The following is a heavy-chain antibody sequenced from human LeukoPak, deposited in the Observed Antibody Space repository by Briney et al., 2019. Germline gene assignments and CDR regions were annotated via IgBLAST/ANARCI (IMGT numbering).Heavy chain of an antibody. CDR1: GGSISSSSYY. CDR2: IYYSGST. CDR3: GRDFRDRSMPIDY. D-gene: IGHD2/OR15-2a*01. J-gene: IGHJ4*02. V-gene: IGHV4-39*07. Sequence: SETLSLTCTVSGGSISSSSYYWGWIRQPPGKGLEWIGSIYYSGSTYYNPSLKSRVTISVGTSKNQFSLKLSSVTAADTAVYYCGRDFRDRSMPIDYWGQGTLVTVSS.